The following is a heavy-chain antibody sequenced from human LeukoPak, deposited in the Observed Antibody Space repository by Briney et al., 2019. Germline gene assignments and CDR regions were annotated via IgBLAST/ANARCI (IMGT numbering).Heavy chain of an antibody. CDR2: MNQDGSAI. V-gene: IGHV3-7*01. CDR3: ARTVPGYPDDYFDY. D-gene: IGHD6-19*01. CDR1: GFTFSRHW. Sequence: GGSLRLSCAASGFTFSRHWMSWVRQTPGKGLERVAHMNQDGSAIYYVDSVKGRFTISRDNAKNSLCLQMTGLTVADTAVYYCARTVPGYPDDYFDYWGRGTLVTVSS. J-gene: IGHJ4*02.